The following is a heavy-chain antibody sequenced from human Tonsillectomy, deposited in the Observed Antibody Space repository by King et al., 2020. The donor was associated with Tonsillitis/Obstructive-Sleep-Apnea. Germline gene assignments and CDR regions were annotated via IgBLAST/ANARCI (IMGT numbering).Heavy chain of an antibody. V-gene: IGHV6-1*01. CDR2: TYYRSKWYN. CDR3: ARGAGERWGYSFDY. J-gene: IGHJ4*02. Sequence: VQLQQSGPGLVKPSQTLSLTCAISGDSVSSNSGAWNWIRQSPSRGLEWLGRTYYRSKWYNDYALSVKSRMTINPDTSMNQFSLQLNSVTPEDTAVYYCARGAGERWGYSFDYWGQGTLVTVSS. CDR1: GDSVSSNSGA. D-gene: IGHD7-27*01.